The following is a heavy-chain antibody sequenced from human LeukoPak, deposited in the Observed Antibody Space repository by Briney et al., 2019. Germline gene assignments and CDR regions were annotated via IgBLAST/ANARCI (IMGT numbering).Heavy chain of an antibody. D-gene: IGHD1-20*01. J-gene: IGHJ4*02. CDR3: ARRRYNWNAIDY. CDR2: ISSSGSTL. CDR1: GFTFSDYY. V-gene: IGHV3-11*01. Sequence: GGSLRLSRAASGFTFSDYYMSWIHQAPGKGLEWVSYISSSGSTLYYADSVKGRITISRDNAKNSLYLQMNSLRAEDTAVYYCARRRYNWNAIDYWGQGTLVTVSS.